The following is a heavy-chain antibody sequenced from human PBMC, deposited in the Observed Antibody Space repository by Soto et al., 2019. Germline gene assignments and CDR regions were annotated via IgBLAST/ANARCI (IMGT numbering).Heavy chain of an antibody. CDR1: GGSFSGYY. CDR2: INHSGST. J-gene: IGHJ6*02. D-gene: IGHD3-10*01. V-gene: IGHV4-34*01. CDR3: ARGFGELSTNYYGMDV. Sequence: SETLSLTCAVYGGSFSGYYWSWIRQPPGKGLEWIGEINHSGSTNYNPSLKSRVPISVDTSKNQFSLKLGSVTAADTAVYYCARGFGELSTNYYGMDVWGQGTTVTVSS.